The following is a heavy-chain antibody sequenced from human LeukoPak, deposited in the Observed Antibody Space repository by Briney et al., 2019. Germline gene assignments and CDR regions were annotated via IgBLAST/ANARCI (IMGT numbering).Heavy chain of an antibody. D-gene: IGHD1-1*01. CDR2: ISYDGSNK. J-gene: IGHJ4*02. V-gene: IGHV3-30-3*01. CDR1: GFTFSSYA. CDR3: ASLIITDQLSQFDY. Sequence: PGRSLRLSCAASGFTFSSYAMHWVRQAPGKGLEWVAVISYDGSNKYYADSVKGRFTISRDNSKNTLYLQMNSLRAEDTAVYYCASLIITDQLSQFDYWGQGTLVTVSS.